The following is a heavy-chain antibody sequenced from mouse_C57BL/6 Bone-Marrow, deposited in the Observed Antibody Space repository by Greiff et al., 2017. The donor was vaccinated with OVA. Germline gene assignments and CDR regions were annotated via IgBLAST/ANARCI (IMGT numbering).Heavy chain of an antibody. Sequence: EVQLVESGGDLVKPGGSLKLSCAASGFTFSSYGMSWVRQTPDKRLEWVATISSGGSYTYYPDSVKGRFTISRDNAKNTLYLQMSSLKSEDTAMYYCARHAYYYYGSSYVYFDVWGTGTTVTVSS. CDR1: GFTFSSYG. D-gene: IGHD1-1*01. V-gene: IGHV5-6*01. CDR3: ARHAYYYYGSSYVYFDV. J-gene: IGHJ1*03. CDR2: ISSGGSYT.